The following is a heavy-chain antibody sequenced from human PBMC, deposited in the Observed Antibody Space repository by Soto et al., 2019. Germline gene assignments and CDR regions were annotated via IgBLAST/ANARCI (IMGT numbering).Heavy chain of an antibody. CDR2: ISYDGSNK. V-gene: IGHV3-30-3*01. CDR1: GFTFSIYA. J-gene: IGHJ6*02. D-gene: IGHD3-22*01. CDR3: ARDRYDSSGYHYEYGTDV. Sequence: TGGSLRLSCAASGFTFSIYAMHWVRQAPGKGLEWVAFISYDGSNKYYADSVKGRFTISRDNSKNTLYLQMNSLRAEDTAVYYCARDRYDSSGYHYEYGTDVWGQGTTVTVSS.